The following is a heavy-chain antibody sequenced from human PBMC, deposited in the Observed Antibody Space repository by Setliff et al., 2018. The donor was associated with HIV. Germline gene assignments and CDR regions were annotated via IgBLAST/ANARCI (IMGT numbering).Heavy chain of an antibody. D-gene: IGHD2-15*01. J-gene: IGHJ4*02. V-gene: IGHV4-39*01. CDR3: ARLSVVAVGLDY. CDR1: GASMSSNIHH. Sequence: SETLSLTCNVSGASMSSNIHHWGWIRHPPGKTLEWIGSRYYAGSTSYNPSLKSRVTISVDTSRNQFSLKLTSVTAADTAVYYCARLSVVAVGLDYWGQGILVTVSS. CDR2: RYYAGST.